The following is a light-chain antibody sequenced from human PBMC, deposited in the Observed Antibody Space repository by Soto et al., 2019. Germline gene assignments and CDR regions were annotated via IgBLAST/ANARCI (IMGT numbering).Light chain of an antibody. CDR1: QSDIGPY. V-gene: IGKV3-20*01. J-gene: IGKJ3*01. CDR2: GAS. Sequence: EIVLTQSPGTLSLSPGESATLSCRAGQSDIGPYLAWYQQKPGQAPRLLIHGASSRATGIPDRFSGSGSGTDFTLTISRLEPEDLAVYYCQHFGSSVFTFGPGTKLEIK. CDR3: QHFGSSVFT.